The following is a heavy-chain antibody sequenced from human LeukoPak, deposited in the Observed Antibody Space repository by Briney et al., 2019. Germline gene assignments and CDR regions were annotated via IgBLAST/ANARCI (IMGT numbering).Heavy chain of an antibody. CDR3: AKLPDEIDSSSWYWSHDY. V-gene: IGHV3-23*01. J-gene: IGHJ4*02. CDR2: ISGSGGST. CDR1: GFTFSSYA. D-gene: IGHD6-13*01. Sequence: PGGSLRLSCAASGFTFSSYAMSWVRQAPGKGLEWVSAISGSGGSTYYAASVKGRFTISRDNSKNTLYLQMNSLRAEDTAVYYCAKLPDEIDSSSWYWSHDYWGQGTLVTVSS.